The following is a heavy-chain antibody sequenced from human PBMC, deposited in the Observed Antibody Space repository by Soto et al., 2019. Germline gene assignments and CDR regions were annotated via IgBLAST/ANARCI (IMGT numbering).Heavy chain of an antibody. CDR1: GFTFSSYS. J-gene: IGHJ6*02. V-gene: IGHV3-48*01. CDR2: ISSSSSTI. Sequence: EVQLVESGGGLVQPGGSLRLSCAASGFTFSSYSMNWVRQAPGKGLEWVSYISSSSSTIYYADSVKGRFTISRDNAKNSLYLQMNSLRAEDTAVYYCARDSKGRQQLEPRHGMDVWGQGTTVTVSS. D-gene: IGHD6-13*01. CDR3: ARDSKGRQQLEPRHGMDV.